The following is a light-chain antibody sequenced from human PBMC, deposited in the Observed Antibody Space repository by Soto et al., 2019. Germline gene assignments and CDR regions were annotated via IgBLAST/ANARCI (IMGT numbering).Light chain of an antibody. V-gene: IGKV3-15*01. CDR2: GAS. CDR1: QSVGSN. CDR3: LQHNSYPRT. Sequence: EIVMTQSPATLSVSPGERATLSCRASQSVGSNLAWYQQKPGQAPRLLIYGASTRATDIPARFSGSGSGTEFALTINSLQSEDFATYYCLQHNSYPRTFGQGTKVDIK. J-gene: IGKJ1*01.